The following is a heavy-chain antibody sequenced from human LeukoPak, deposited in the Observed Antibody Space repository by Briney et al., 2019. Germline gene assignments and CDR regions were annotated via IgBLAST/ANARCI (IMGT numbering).Heavy chain of an antibody. J-gene: IGHJ6*03. CDR2: LISSGTTT. D-gene: IGHD1-26*01. CDR3: AKDLGGAYYYYYYMDV. V-gene: IGHV3-23*01. Sequence: GGSLRLSCAASGFAFSNYAMSWVRQAPGKGLEWVSSLISSGTTTYYADSVKGRFTISRDNSKNTLYLQMNSLRAEDTAVYYCAKDLGGAYYYYYYMDVWGKGTTVTISS. CDR1: GFAFSNYA.